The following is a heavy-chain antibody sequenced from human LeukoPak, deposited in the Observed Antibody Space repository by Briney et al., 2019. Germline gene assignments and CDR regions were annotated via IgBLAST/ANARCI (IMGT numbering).Heavy chain of an antibody. V-gene: IGHV1-2*02. CDR1: GYTFTGYY. D-gene: IGHD1-26*01. Sequence: ASVKVSCKASGYTFTGYYMHWVRQAPGQGLEWMGWINPNSGGTNYAQKFQGRVTMTRDTSISTAYMELSRLRSDDTAFYYCARSLYSGSYYRFGYWGQGTLATVSS. J-gene: IGHJ4*02. CDR3: ARSLYSGSYYRFGY. CDR2: INPNSGGT.